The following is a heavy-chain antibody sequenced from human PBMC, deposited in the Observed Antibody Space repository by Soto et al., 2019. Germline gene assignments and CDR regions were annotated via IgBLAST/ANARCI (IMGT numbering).Heavy chain of an antibody. CDR2: INHSGST. D-gene: IGHD1-26*01. Sequence: GGSLSGYYLSWIRQPPWQGLEWIGEINHSGSTNYNPSLKSRVTISVGTSKNQFSLKVSSVTAADTAVYYCARGTYSGSYYNYHYGMDDWGQGTTVTVSS. V-gene: IGHV4-34*01. CDR3: ARGTYSGSYYNYHYGMDD. J-gene: IGHJ6*02. CDR1: GGSLSGYY.